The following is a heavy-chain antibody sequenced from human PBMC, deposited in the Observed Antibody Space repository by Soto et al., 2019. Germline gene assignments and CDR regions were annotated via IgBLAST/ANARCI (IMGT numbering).Heavy chain of an antibody. CDR2: IYYSGST. D-gene: IGHD3-3*01. CDR1: GGSISSYY. CDR3: AREVELRFLEWHERSQTGYYYMDV. Sequence: PSETLSLTGTVSGGSISSYYWSWIRQPPGKGLEWIGYIYYSGSTNYNPSLKSRVTISVDTSKNQFSLKLSSVTAADTAVYYCAREVELRFLEWHERSQTGYYYMDVWGKGTTVTVSS. V-gene: IGHV4-59*01. J-gene: IGHJ6*03.